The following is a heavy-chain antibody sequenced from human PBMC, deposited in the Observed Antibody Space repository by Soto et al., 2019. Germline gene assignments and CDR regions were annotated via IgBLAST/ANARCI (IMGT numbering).Heavy chain of an antibody. CDR2: INPSGGST. V-gene: IGHV1-46*01. D-gene: IGHD1-7*01. Sequence: QVQLVQSGAEVKKPGASVKVSCKASGYTFTSYYMHWVRQAPGQGLELMGIINPSGGSTSYAQKYQGKXXMXRXXSTSTVYMELSSLRSEDTAVYYCARVDGTTNTWDYWGQGTLVTVSS. J-gene: IGHJ4*02. CDR1: GYTFTSYY. CDR3: ARVDGTTNTWDY.